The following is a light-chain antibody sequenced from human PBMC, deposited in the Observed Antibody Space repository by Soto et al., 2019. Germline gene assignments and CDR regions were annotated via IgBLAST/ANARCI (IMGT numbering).Light chain of an antibody. CDR2: GAS. CDR3: HQYNNFWT. V-gene: IGKV3-15*01. J-gene: IGKJ1*01. CDR1: QSVSSR. Sequence: EIRMSQSPATLSVSPGERVTLSCRASQSVSSRLSWYHQKPGQSPRLLIYGASTRATGIPARFSGSGSGTEFTLTISSLQSEDFGLYYCHQYNNFWTFGQGTKVDI.